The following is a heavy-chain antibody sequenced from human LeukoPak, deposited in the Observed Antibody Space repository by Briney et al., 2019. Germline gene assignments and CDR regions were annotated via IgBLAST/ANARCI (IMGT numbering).Heavy chain of an antibody. CDR3: ASGSYYRVHY. V-gene: IGHV4-4*02. CDR1: GGSISSSNW. D-gene: IGHD1-26*01. Sequence: SETLSLTCAVSGGSISSSNWWSWVRQPPGKGLEWIGEINHSGSTNYNPSLKSRVTTSVDTSKNQFSLKLSSVTAADTAVYYCASGSYYRVHYWGQGTLVTVSS. CDR2: INHSGST. J-gene: IGHJ4*02.